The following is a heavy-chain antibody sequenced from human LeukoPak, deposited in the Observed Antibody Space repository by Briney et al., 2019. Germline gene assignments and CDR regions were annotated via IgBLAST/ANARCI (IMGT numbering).Heavy chain of an antibody. CDR2: ISSSGSTI. J-gene: IGHJ3*02. CDR3: VRNDGDNAFDI. CDR1: GCTFSSYE. Sequence: PGGSLRLSCAASGCTFSSYEMNWVRQAPGKGLEWVSYISSSGSTIYYADSVKGRFTTSRDNAKNSLYMQMNNLRAEDTAVYYCVRNDGDNAFDIWGQGTKVTVSS. V-gene: IGHV3-48*03. D-gene: IGHD4-17*01.